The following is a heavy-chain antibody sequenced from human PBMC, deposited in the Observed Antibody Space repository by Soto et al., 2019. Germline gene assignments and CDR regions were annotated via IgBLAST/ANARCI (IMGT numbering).Heavy chain of an antibody. CDR3: ATSTTILVVVDY. J-gene: IGHJ4*02. D-gene: IGHD3-3*01. CDR1: GYTFTSYA. CDR2: INAGNGNT. Sequence: ASVKVSCKASGYTFTSYAMHWVRQAPGQRLEWMGWINAGNGNTKYSQKFQGRVTITRDTSASTAYMELSSLRSEDTAVDYCATSTTILVVVDYWGEGTLVTVSS. V-gene: IGHV1-3*01.